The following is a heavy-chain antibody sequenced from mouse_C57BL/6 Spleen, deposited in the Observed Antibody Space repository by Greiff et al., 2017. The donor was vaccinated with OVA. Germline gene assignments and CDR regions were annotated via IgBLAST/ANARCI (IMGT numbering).Heavy chain of an antibody. CDR3: TNYDGYRSWFAY. CDR2: IDPENGDT. D-gene: IGHD2-3*01. CDR1: GFNIKDDY. Sequence: VQLQQSGAELVRPGASVKLSCTASGFNIKDDYMHWVKQRPEPGLEWIGWIDPENGDTEYASKFQGKATITADTSSNTAYMQLSSLTSEDTAVYYCTNYDGYRSWFAYWGQGTLVTVSA. J-gene: IGHJ3*01. V-gene: IGHV14-4*01.